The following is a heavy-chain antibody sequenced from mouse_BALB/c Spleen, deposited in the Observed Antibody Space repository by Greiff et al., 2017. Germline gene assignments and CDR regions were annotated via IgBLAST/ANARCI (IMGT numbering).Heavy chain of an antibody. Sequence: VQLQQSGPELVKPGASVKMSCKASGHTFTSYVMHWVKQKPGQGLEWIGYINPYNDGTKYNEKFKGKATLTSDKSSSTAYMELSSLTSEDSAVYYCASPVITTVVATDAYWGQGTLVTVSA. CDR1: GHTFTSYV. CDR2: INPYNDGT. J-gene: IGHJ3*01. CDR3: ASPVITTVVATDAY. V-gene: IGHV1-14*01. D-gene: IGHD1-1*01.